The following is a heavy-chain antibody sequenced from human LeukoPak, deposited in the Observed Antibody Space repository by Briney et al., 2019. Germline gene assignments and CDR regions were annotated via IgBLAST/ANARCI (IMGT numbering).Heavy chain of an antibody. CDR3: ARLGVDCSSTSCFPVP. D-gene: IGHD2-2*01. CDR2: IIPIFGIA. J-gene: IGHJ5*02. Sequence: SVKVSCKASGGTFSSYAISWVRQAPGQGLEWMGRIIPIFGIANYAQKFQGRVTITADKSTSTAYMELSSLRSEETAVYYCARLGVDCSSTSCFPVPWGQGTLVTVSS. V-gene: IGHV1-69*04. CDR1: GGTFSSYA.